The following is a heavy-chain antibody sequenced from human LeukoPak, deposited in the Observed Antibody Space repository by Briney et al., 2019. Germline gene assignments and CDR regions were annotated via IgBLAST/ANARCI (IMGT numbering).Heavy chain of an antibody. V-gene: IGHV4-34*01. Sequence: PSETLSLTCAVYGGSFSGYYWSWIRQPPGKGLEWIGEINHSGSTNYNPSLKSRVTISVDTSKNQFSLKLSSVTAADTAVYYCARSGGAYSSGWSYYFDYWGQGTLVTVSS. CDR1: GGSFSGYY. D-gene: IGHD6-19*01. CDR2: INHSGST. CDR3: ARSGGAYSSGWSYYFDY. J-gene: IGHJ4*02.